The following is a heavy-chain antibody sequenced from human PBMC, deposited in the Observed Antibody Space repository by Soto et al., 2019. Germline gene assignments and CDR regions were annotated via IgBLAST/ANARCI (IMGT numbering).Heavy chain of an antibody. D-gene: IGHD3-9*01. CDR2: TYYSGST. CDR1: GGSICSGDNY. J-gene: IGHJ4*02. V-gene: IGHV4-30-4*01. CDR3: ARGYYDILTGYYSNFDY. Sequence: SETLSLTCTVSGGSICSGDNYWSWIRQPPGKGLEWIGYTYYSGSTYYNPSLKSRVTISVDTSKNQFSLKLSSVTAADTAVYYCARGYYDILTGYYSNFDYWGQGTLVTVSS.